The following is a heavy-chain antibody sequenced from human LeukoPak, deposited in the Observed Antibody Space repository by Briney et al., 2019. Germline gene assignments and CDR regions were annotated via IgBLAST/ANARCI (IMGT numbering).Heavy chain of an antibody. CDR2: ISGSGGST. D-gene: IGHD3-10*01. CDR3: AKDLSSRGITMVRGVTDY. Sequence: GGSLRLSCAASGFTFSSYAMSWVRQAPGKGLEWVSAISGSGGSTYYADSVKGRFTISRDNSKNTLYLQMNSLRAEDTAVYYCAKDLSSRGITMVRGVTDYWGQGTLVTVSS. V-gene: IGHV3-23*01. J-gene: IGHJ4*02. CDR1: GFTFSSYA.